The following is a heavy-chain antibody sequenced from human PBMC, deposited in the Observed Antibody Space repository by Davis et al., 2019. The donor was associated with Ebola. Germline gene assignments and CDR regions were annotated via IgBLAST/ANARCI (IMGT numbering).Heavy chain of an antibody. CDR2: TYSRSKWYN. CDR3: ARGLSETWRPAYFDY. D-gene: IGHD5-12*01. J-gene: IGHJ4*02. V-gene: IGHV6-1*01. CDR1: GDSVSSNSAT. Sequence: MPSETLSLTCAISGDSVSSNSATWNWIRQSPSRGLEWLGRTYSRSKWYNDYAPSVKSRITINPDTPKNQFALQLNSATPENTAVYYCARGLSETWRPAYFDYWGQGILVTVSS.